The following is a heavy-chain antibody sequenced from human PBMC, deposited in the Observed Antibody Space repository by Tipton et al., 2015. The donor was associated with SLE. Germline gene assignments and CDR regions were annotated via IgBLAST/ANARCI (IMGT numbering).Heavy chain of an antibody. Sequence: TLSLTCTVSGGSISSHYWSWIRQPPGKGLEWIGEINHSGSTNYNPSLKSRVTISVDTSKNQFSLKLSSVTAADTAVYYCARGCSRDAFDIWGQGTMVTVSS. CDR2: INHSGST. J-gene: IGHJ3*02. V-gene: IGHV4-34*01. CDR1: GGSISSHY. D-gene: IGHD6-13*01. CDR3: ARGCSRDAFDI.